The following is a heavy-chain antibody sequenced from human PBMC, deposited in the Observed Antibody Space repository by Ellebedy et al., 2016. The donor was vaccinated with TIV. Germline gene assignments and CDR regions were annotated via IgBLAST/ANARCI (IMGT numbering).Heavy chain of an antibody. CDR3: AKDSDSSGWYY. J-gene: IGHJ4*02. CDR1: GFTFSTYA. Sequence: GESLKISCAASGFTFSTYAMSWVRQPPGKGLEWVAGISAGGVDTYYADSVKGRFTVSRDNSKNTLYVQMDSLRAEDTAVYYCAKDSDSSGWYYWGQGTLVTVSS. CDR2: ISAGGVDT. D-gene: IGHD6-19*01. V-gene: IGHV3-23*01.